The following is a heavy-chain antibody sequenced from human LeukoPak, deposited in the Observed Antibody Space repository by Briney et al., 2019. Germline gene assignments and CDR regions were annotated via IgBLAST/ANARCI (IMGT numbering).Heavy chain of an antibody. CDR3: ARDAVIYASGRYFD. D-gene: IGHD3-10*01. CDR1: GFPFSSYS. J-gene: IGHJ4*02. V-gene: IGHV3-48*04. CDR2: ISSSLVSI. Sequence: GGSLKLSFTASGFPFSSYSMNWVRQAPGKGLGWISYISSSLVSIYYGDSVKGRFTISRDNARNSVFLHMNSLRAEDTAVYYCARDAVIYASGRYFDWGQGTLVTVSS.